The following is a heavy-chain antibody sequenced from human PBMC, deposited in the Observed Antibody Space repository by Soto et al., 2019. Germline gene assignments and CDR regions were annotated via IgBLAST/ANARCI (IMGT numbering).Heavy chain of an antibody. CDR2: INHSGRT. J-gene: IGHJ4*02. D-gene: IGHD2-15*01. CDR3: ARVGATLGGSCFDY. CDR1: GGSFSGFY. Sequence: QVQLQQWGAGLLKPSETLSLICAVYGGSFSGFYWSWIRQPPGKGLEWIGEINHSGRTNYNPFLKSRVTISVDTSKNQFSLKLSSVTAADTAVYYCARVGATLGGSCFDYWGQGTLVTVSS. V-gene: IGHV4-34*01.